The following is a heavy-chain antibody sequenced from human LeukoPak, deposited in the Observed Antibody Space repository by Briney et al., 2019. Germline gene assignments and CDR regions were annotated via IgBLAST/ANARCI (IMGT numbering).Heavy chain of an antibody. J-gene: IGHJ4*02. D-gene: IGHD3-10*01. CDR3: AKSLGNQGVIDY. V-gene: IGHV3-23*01. CDR1: GFIFSNHA. CDR2: VSASGGST. Sequence: GGSLRLSCAASGFIFSNHAMNWVRQAPGQGLEWVSGVSASGGSTFNTDSVKCRFSISRDNSKNTLYLEMNSLRPEDTALYYCAKSLGNQGVIDYWGQGTLVTVSS.